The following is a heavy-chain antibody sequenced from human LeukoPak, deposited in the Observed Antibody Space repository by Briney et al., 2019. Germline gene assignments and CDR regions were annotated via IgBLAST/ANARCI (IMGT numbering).Heavy chain of an antibody. Sequence: SQTLSLTCTVSGGSISSGDYYWSWIRQPPGKGLKWIGYIYYSGSTYYNPSLKSRVTISVDTSKNQFSLKLSSVTAADTAVYYCARDPVWFGELLGWFDPWGQGTLVTVSS. J-gene: IGHJ5*02. V-gene: IGHV4-30-4*01. D-gene: IGHD3-10*01. CDR1: GGSISSGDYY. CDR2: IYYSGST. CDR3: ARDPVWFGELLGWFDP.